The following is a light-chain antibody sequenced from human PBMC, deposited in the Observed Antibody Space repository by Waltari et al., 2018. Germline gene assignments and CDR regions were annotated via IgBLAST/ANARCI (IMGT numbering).Light chain of an antibody. J-gene: IGKJ2*03. CDR1: PSISNY. V-gene: IGKV1-5*03. CDR3: QQYNTYSS. Sequence: LQITQSPTTLSQSVGDTITITCRASPSISNYLAWYQQKPGKAPKLLIYKASSSGSGVPSRFSGSGSGTEFTLTISSLQPDDFATYYCQQYNTYSSFGQGTKLEIK. CDR2: KAS.